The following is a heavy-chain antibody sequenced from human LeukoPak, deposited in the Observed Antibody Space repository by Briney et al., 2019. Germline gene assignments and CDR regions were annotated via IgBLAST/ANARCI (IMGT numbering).Heavy chain of an antibody. J-gene: IGHJ5*02. CDR2: ISSSDTSL. V-gene: IGHV3-48*03. CDR3: ARTMTTEGFDP. D-gene: IGHD4-17*01. Sequence: GGSLRLSCAASGFTFSSYEMNWVRQAPGKGVEWFSYISSSDTSLYYPVSVKGRFTISRDNAKNSLYLQMNSLRAEDTAVYYCARTMTTEGFDPWGQGTLVTVSS. CDR1: GFTFSSYE.